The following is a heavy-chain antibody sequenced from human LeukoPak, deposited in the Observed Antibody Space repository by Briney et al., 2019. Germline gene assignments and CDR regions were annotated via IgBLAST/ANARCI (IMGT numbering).Heavy chain of an antibody. CDR2: INHSGST. J-gene: IGHJ5*02. V-gene: IGHV4-34*01. CDR3: ARGRPLRYYYWFDP. D-gene: IGHD3-9*01. CDR1: GGSFSGYY. Sequence: SETLSLTCAVYGGSFSGYYWSWIRQPPGKGLEWIGEINHSGSTNYNPSLKSRVTISVDTSKNQFSLKLSSVTAADTAVYYCARGRPLRYYYWFDPWGQGTLVTVSS.